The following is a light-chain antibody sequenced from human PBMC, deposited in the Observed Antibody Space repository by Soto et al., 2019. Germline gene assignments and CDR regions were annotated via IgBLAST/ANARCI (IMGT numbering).Light chain of an antibody. CDR2: KAS. CDR3: QQYNSYWT. V-gene: IGKV1-5*03. J-gene: IGKJ1*01. CDR1: QSISSW. Sequence: DIQMTQSPSTLSASVGDRVTITCRASQSISSWLAWYQQKPGKAPKLLIYKASSLESGVPSRFSGSRSGKESTLTISSLQPDVFASYYYQQYNSYWTFGQGTKVEIK.